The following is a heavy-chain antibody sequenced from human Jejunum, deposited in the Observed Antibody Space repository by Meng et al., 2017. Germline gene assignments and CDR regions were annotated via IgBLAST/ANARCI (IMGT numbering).Heavy chain of an antibody. V-gene: IGHV3-30*04. CDR1: GFTFSSYA. CDR3: AREKTSIFDIDS. Sequence: QGKLMESGGAVVQPGASLRLSCAASGFTFSSYALHWIRQAPGKGLDWLADISNDARITHYAASAKGRFTISRDNSRNTLYLQMNSLTPEDTGVYYCAREKTSIFDIDSWGQGTLVTVSS. CDR2: ISNDARIT. D-gene: IGHD3-9*01. J-gene: IGHJ4*02.